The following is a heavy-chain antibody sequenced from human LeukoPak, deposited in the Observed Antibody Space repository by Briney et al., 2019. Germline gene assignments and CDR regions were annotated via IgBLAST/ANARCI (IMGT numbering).Heavy chain of an antibody. CDR1: GYSFTCYW. J-gene: IGHJ3*02. CDR3: ASPSDYYDSSGYYDDAFDI. V-gene: IGHV5-51*01. D-gene: IGHD3-22*01. Sequence: GESLEISCKGSGYSFTCYWIGWVRQMPGKGLEWMRIIYPGDSDTRYSPSFQGQVTIPADKSISTAYLQWSSLKASDTAMYYCASPSDYYDSSGYYDDAFDIWGQGTMVTVSS. CDR2: IYPGDSDT.